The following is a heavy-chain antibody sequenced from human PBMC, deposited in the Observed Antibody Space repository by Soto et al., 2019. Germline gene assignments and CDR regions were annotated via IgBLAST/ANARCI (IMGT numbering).Heavy chain of an antibody. CDR1: GFTFSNYW. D-gene: IGHD3-22*01. V-gene: IGHV3-74*01. CDR3: VREYYDKTGSSYVDYGMDV. J-gene: IGHJ6*02. Sequence: EVHLVESGGGLVQPGGSLRLSCAVSGFTFSNYWMHWVRQAPGKGLVWVSRIHFDGSTSSYADSVRGRFTISRDNAKNTLYLQMNSLRADDTAVYYCVREYYDKTGSSYVDYGMDVWGQGTTVTVSS. CDR2: IHFDGSTS.